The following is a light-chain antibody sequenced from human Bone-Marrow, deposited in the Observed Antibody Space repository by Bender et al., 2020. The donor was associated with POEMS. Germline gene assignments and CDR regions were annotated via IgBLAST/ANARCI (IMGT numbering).Light chain of an antibody. CDR1: SSDIGDNNY. J-gene: IGLJ3*02. CDR2: DVT. V-gene: IGLV2-14*03. CDR3: SSYATGTTVV. Sequence: QSALTQPASVSGSPGQSVTISCTGTSSDIGDNNYVSWYQQHPGKAPKLIIYDVTNRPSGVSNRFSGSKSGYTASLTISGLQADEEANYHCSSYATGTTVVFGGGTKLTVL.